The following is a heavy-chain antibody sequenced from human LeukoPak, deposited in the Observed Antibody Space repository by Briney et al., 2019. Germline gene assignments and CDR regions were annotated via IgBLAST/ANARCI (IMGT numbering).Heavy chain of an antibody. CDR3: AKSIVAAGTNMGFDI. V-gene: IGHV3-23*01. J-gene: IGHJ3*02. CDR2: ITGSGGST. D-gene: IGHD6-13*01. CDR1: GFTFSSYA. Sequence: PGGSLRLSCAASGFTFSSYAMSWVRQAPGKGLDWVSSITGSGGSTFYADSVKGRFTISRDNSQNTLFLQMNSLSAEDTAVYYCAKSIVAAGTNMGFDIWGQGTMVTVSS.